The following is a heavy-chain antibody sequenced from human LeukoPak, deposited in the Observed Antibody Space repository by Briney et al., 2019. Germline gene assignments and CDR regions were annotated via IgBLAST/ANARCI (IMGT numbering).Heavy chain of an antibody. J-gene: IGHJ6*03. V-gene: IGHV3-66*01. CDR2: IYSGGST. CDR1: GFTFSSYE. Sequence: GGSLRLSCAASGFTFSSYEMNWVRQAPGKGLEWVSVIYSGGSTYYADSVKGRFTISRDNSKNTLYLQMNSLRAEDTAVYYCARSSAQQLAHYYYYYMDVWGKGTTVTISS. D-gene: IGHD6-13*01. CDR3: ARSSAQQLAHYYYYYMDV.